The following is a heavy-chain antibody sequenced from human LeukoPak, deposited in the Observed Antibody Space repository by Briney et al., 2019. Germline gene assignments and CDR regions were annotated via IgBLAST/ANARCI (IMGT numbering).Heavy chain of an antibody. J-gene: IGHJ6*03. Sequence: ASVKVSCNISGDTFTTYDINWVRQATGQGLEGMGWMNPKSGNKVYAQKFQGRLTLTRDISISTAYMELSSLRSEDTAVYFCARAITIFDYYYMDVWGKGTTVTVSS. D-gene: IGHD3-3*01. CDR1: GDTFTTYD. CDR3: ARAITIFDYYYMDV. V-gene: IGHV1-8*01. CDR2: MNPKSGNK.